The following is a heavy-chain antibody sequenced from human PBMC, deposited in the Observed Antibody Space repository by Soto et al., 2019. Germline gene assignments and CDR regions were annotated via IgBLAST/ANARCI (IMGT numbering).Heavy chain of an antibody. Sequence: GGSLRLSCAASGFTFTNAWMSWVRQAPGKGLEWLGRIKSKTDGGTTDYAAPVKGRFTISRDDSKNTLYLQMNSLKTEDTAVYYCTTCPAVRRFLEWSSILWGQGTLVTVSS. CDR2: IKSKTDGGTT. J-gene: IGHJ4*02. CDR1: GFTFTNAW. CDR3: TTCPAVRRFLEWSSIL. D-gene: IGHD3-3*01. V-gene: IGHV3-15*01.